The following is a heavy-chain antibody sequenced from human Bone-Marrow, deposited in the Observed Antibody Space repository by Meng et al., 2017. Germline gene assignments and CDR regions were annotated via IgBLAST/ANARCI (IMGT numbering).Heavy chain of an antibody. D-gene: IGHD3-10*01. V-gene: IGHV3-23*01. CDR2: ISGSGGST. Sequence: LTGAASGFTFSSYAMGWVRQAPGKGLEGVSAISGSGGSTYYADSVKGRFTISRDNSKNTLYLQMNSLRAEDTAVYYCAKGRSGSYYNRYYFDYWGQGTLVTVSS. CDR3: AKGRSGSYYNRYYFDY. CDR1: GFTFSSYA. J-gene: IGHJ4*02.